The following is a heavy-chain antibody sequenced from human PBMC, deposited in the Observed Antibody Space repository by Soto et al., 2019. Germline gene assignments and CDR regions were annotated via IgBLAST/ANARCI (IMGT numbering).Heavy chain of an antibody. V-gene: IGHV3-11*01. J-gene: IGHJ4*02. CDR1: GFTFSHYY. CDR3: ARDVLDYDILTGGGY. D-gene: IGHD3-9*01. CDR2: ISSSGSNI. Sequence: QVQLVESGGGLVKPGGSLRFSCGASGFTFSHYYMSWMRQAPGKGLEWFSYISSSGSNIYYADSVKGRFTISRDNAKNSLDRQMNSLRVKDTAVYYCARDVLDYDILTGGGYWGQGTLVTVSS.